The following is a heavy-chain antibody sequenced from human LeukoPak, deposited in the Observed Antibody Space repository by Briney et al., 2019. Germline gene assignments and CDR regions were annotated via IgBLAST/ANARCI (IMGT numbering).Heavy chain of an antibody. CDR2: INPNSGGT. V-gene: IGHV1-2*02. J-gene: IGHJ3*02. D-gene: IGHD4-17*01. CDR3: AAELYGVYTDCCTFHI. Sequence: GASVKVSCKASGYTFTGYYMHWVRQAPGQGLEWMGWINPNSGGTNYAQKFQGRVTITRDMSTNTAYMELSSLGSEDSAVYYCAAELYGVYTDCCTFHIWGQGTMVTVSS. CDR1: GYTFTGYY.